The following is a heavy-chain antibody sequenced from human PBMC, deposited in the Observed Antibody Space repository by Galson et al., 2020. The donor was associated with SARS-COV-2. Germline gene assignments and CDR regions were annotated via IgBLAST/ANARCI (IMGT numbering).Heavy chain of an antibody. CDR3: ARDRSLVAGRYFDY. J-gene: IGHJ4*02. D-gene: IGHD6-19*01. Sequence: ASVKVSCKASGYTFSDYYIHWVRQAPGQGLEWMGMINPSGGGTTYAQKFQNRVTMTTDTSTSTVYMDLSSLRSEDTAVYSCARDRSLVAGRYFDYWGQGTLVTVAS. V-gene: IGHV1-46*01. CDR2: INPSGGGT. CDR1: GYTFSDYY.